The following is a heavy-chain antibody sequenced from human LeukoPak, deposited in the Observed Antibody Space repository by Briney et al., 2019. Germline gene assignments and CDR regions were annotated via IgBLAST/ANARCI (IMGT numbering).Heavy chain of an antibody. J-gene: IGHJ4*02. CDR2: IYYSGST. D-gene: IGHD5-12*01. CDR3: AREFGGYDSFFDY. V-gene: IGHV4-31*03. Sequence: PSETLSLTCTVSGGSISSGGYYWSRIRQHPGKGLEWIGYIYYSGSTCYNPSLKSRVTISVDTSKNQFSLKLSSVTAADTAVYYCAREFGGYDSFFDYWGQGTLVTVSS. CDR1: GGSISSGGYY.